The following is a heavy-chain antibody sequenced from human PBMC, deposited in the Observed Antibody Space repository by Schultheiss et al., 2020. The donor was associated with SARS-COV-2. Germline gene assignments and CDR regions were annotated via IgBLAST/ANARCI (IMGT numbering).Heavy chain of an antibody. CDR3: ASHIWSHWFDD. D-gene: IGHD3-3*01. CDR1: GFSFSTSA. J-gene: IGHJ4*02. CDR2: ISYDGSNV. V-gene: IGHV3-30-3*01. Sequence: GGSLRLSCAASGFSFSTSAMHWVRQAPGKGLEWVAVISYDGSNVYYADSVKGRFTVSRDNSKNTMYVQMNSLTDEDTAVYYCASHIWSHWFDDWGQGTQVTVSS.